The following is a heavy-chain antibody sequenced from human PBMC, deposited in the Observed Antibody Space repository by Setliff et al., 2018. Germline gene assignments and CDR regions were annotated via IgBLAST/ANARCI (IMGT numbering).Heavy chain of an antibody. CDR1: GYSISSGHY. Sequence: SETLSLTCTVSGYSISSGHYWGWIRQPPGKGLEWIGEIIHSGSTNYNPSLKSRVTISVDTSKNQFSLKLSSVTAADTAVYYCARARIQLWSSPYNWFDPWGQGTLVTVSS. D-gene: IGHD5-18*01. J-gene: IGHJ5*02. CDR3: ARARIQLWSSPYNWFDP. V-gene: IGHV4-38-2*02. CDR2: IIHSGST.